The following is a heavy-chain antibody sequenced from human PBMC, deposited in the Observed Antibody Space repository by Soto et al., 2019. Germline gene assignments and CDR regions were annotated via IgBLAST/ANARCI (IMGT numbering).Heavy chain of an antibody. CDR3: ATSGYCSGGSCYQRRYYYYGMDV. CDR1: GYTFTGYY. CDR2: INPNSGGT. D-gene: IGHD2-15*01. Sequence: QVQLVQSGAEVKKPGASVKVSCKASGYTFTGYYMHWVRQAPGQGLEWMGWINPNSGGTNYAQKFQGRVTMTRDTSISTAYMELSRLRSDDTAVYYCATSGYCSGGSCYQRRYYYYGMDVWGQGTTVTVSS. V-gene: IGHV1-2*02. J-gene: IGHJ6*02.